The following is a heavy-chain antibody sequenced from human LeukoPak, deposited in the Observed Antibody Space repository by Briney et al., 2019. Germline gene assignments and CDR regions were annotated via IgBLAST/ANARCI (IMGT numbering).Heavy chain of an antibody. D-gene: IGHD1-26*01. J-gene: IGHJ4*02. CDR2: LKQDGSEI. CDR1: GFTFSVYW. Sequence: GGSLRLSCAASGFTFSVYWMSWVRQAPGKGLEWVANLKQDGSEIYYVDSVRGRFTISRDNAKNSLYLQMNSLRAEDTAVYYCARDKIVGATRLDYWGQGTVVTVSS. V-gene: IGHV3-7*01. CDR3: ARDKIVGATRLDY.